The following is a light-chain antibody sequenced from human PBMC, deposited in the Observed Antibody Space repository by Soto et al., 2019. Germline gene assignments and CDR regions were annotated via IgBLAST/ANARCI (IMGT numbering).Light chain of an antibody. CDR2: DVS. V-gene: IGLV2-14*03. CDR3: SSYTSSNTYV. CDR1: SSDVGSYNY. J-gene: IGLJ1*01. Sequence: VLTQPASVSGSPGQSITISCTGTSSDVGSYNYVSWYQHHPGKVPQLMIYDVSNRPSGVSNRFSGSKSGNTASLTISGLQAEDEADYYCSSYTSSNTYVFGTGTKVTVL.